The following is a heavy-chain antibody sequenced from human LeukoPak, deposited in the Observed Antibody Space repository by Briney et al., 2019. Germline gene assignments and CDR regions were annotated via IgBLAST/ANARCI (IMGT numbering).Heavy chain of an antibody. D-gene: IGHD2-21*01. Sequence: ASVKVSCKASGYTFSDYDVNWVRQAPGQGLEWMGWMNPTSGDTGYAQKFQGRVTMTRSMSRNTAYMELGRLRSEDTAVYFCARVVMKAFYYYYMDVWRKGTTIIISS. CDR3: ARVVMKAFYYYYMDV. CDR1: GYTFSDYD. V-gene: IGHV1-8*01. CDR2: MNPTSGDT. J-gene: IGHJ6*03.